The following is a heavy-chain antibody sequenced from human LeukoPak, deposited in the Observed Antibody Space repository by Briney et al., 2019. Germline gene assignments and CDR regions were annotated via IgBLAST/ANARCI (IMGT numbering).Heavy chain of an antibody. D-gene: IGHD6-19*01. J-gene: IGHJ4*02. Sequence: GGSLRLSCVASGFTVSSNYMSWVRQAPGKGLEWVSVIYSAGNTYYAASVKGRFTISRHNSENTLYLHMNSLRVEDTAVYFCARGGTPGYSSGRIDYWGQGTLVTVSS. CDR1: GFTVSSNY. V-gene: IGHV3-53*04. CDR2: IYSAGNT. CDR3: ARGGTPGYSSGRIDY.